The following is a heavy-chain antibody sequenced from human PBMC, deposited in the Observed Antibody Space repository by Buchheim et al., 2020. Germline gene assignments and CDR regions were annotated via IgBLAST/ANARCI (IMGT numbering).Heavy chain of an antibody. Sequence: EVQLVESGGGLVQPGGSLRLSCAASGFTFSSYWMSWVRQAPGKGLEWVANIKQDGSVKYYVDSVKGRFTISRDNAKNSLYLQMNSLRAEDTAVYYCARDSVDSSGWYYYYYGMDVWGQGTT. CDR2: IKQDGSVK. CDR1: GFTFSSYW. CDR3: ARDSVDSSGWYYYYYGMDV. J-gene: IGHJ6*02. D-gene: IGHD6-19*01. V-gene: IGHV3-7*01.